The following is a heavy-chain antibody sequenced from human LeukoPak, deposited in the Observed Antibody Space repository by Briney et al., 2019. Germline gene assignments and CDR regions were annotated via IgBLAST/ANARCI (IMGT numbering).Heavy chain of an antibody. V-gene: IGHV3-30*04. J-gene: IGHJ4*02. CDR3: ARDEMVRGVNLLDY. CDR1: GFTFSSYE. D-gene: IGHD3-10*01. CDR2: ISYDGSNK. Sequence: GGSLRLSCAASGFTFSSYEMNWVRQAPGKGLEWVAVISYDGSNKYYADSVKGRFTISRDNSKNTLYLQMNSLRAEDTAVYYCARDEMVRGVNLLDYWGQGTLVTVSS.